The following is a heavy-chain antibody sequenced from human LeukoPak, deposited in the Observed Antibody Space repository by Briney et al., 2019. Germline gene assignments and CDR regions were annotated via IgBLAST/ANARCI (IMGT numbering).Heavy chain of an antibody. J-gene: IGHJ4*02. CDR2: ISGSGGST. CDR1: GFTFSGSA. CDR3: ARWGAGFDY. D-gene: IGHD3-16*01. V-gene: IGHV3-23*01. Sequence: PGGSLRLSCAASGFTFSGSALHWVRQASGKGLEWVSAISGSGGSTYYADSVKGRFTISRDNAKNSLYLQMNSLRAEDTAVYYCARWGAGFDYWGQGTLVTVSS.